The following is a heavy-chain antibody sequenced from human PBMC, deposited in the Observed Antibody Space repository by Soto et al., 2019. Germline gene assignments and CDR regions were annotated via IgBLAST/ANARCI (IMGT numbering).Heavy chain of an antibody. CDR2: IIGSGGST. CDR3: AKDRNYYDSSGYDY. Sequence: PGGSLRLSCAASGFTFKSYAMSWVRQAPGKGLEWVSTIIGSGGSTYYADSVKGRFSVSRDNSKNTLYLQMNSLRAEDTAVYYCAKDRNYYDSSGYDYWGQGTLVTVSS. J-gene: IGHJ4*02. CDR1: GFTFKSYA. D-gene: IGHD3-22*01. V-gene: IGHV3-23*01.